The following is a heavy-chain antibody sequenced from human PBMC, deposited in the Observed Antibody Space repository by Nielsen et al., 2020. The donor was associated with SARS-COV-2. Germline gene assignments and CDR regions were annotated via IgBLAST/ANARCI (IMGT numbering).Heavy chain of an antibody. D-gene: IGHD2-2*01. CDR2: IDPSDSYT. J-gene: IGHJ5*02. V-gene: IGHV5-10-1*01. Sequence: WIRQPPGKGLEWMGRIDPSDSYTNYSPSFQGHVTMSADKSISTAYLQWSSLKASDTAMYYCARRDIVVVPAATRRNWFDPWGQGTLVTVSS. CDR3: ARRDIVVVPAATRRNWFDP.